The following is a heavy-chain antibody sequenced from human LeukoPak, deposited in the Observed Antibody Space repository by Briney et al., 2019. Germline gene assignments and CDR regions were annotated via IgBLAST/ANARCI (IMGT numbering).Heavy chain of an antibody. Sequence: PGGSLRLSCAASGFTFSNYGMHWVRQAPGKGLEWVSVISFDGSAKYYADSVKGRFTISRDNSKNTLYLRMTSLRAEDTAVYYCARGVCSSTSCPDDAFDIWGQGTMVTVSS. CDR1: GFTFSNYG. V-gene: IGHV3-30*03. CDR3: ARGVCSSTSCPDDAFDI. CDR2: ISFDGSAK. D-gene: IGHD2-2*01. J-gene: IGHJ3*02.